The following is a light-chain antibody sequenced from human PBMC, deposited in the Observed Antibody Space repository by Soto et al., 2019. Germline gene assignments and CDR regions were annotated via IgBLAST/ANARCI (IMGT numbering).Light chain of an antibody. CDR2: GAS. V-gene: IGKV3-20*01. Sequence: ENVFTQSPGTRSLSPGERATLSCRASQSVGRNYLAWFQQKPGQAPRLVIYGASSRAAGIPDRLSGSGAGTEFTLTISRLEPEDFAVAYCQQYATSPITFGQGTRLEIK. CDR3: QQYATSPIT. CDR1: QSVGRNY. J-gene: IGKJ5*01.